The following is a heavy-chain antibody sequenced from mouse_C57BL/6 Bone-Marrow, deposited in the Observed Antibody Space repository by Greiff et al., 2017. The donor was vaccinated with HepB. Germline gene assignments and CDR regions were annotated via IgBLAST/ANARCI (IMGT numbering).Heavy chain of an antibody. CDR2: IDPSDSYT. CDR3: ARCHYYGSSYYFDY. V-gene: IGHV1-69*01. D-gene: IGHD1-1*01. CDR1: GYTFTSYW. Sequence: QVQLKQPGAELVMPGASVKLSCKASGYTFTSYWMHWVKQRPGQGLEWIGEIDPSDSYTNYNQKFKGKSTLTVDKSSSTAYMQLSSLTSEDSAVYYCARCHYYGSSYYFDYWGQGTTLTVSS. J-gene: IGHJ2*01.